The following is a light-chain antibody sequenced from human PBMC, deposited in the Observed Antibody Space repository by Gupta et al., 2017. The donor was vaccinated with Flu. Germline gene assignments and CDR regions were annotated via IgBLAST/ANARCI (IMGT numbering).Light chain of an antibody. V-gene: IGLV3-1*01. J-gene: IGLJ2*01. CDR3: QAWDSSTVV. CDR2: QDS. Sequence: SYVLTQLPSVSVSPGQTASITCSGDKLGDKYACWYQKKPGQSPVLVIYQDSKRPSGIPERFSGSNSGNTATLTISGTQAMDEADYYCQAWDSSTVVFGGGTKLTVL. CDR1: KLGDKY.